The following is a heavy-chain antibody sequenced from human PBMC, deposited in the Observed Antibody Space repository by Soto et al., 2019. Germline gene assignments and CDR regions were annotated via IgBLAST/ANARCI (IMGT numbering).Heavy chain of an antibody. J-gene: IGHJ4*02. CDR3: VRHSGKIESSVGPRSFDY. CDR1: GYTFTSYA. Sequence: ASVKVSCKASGYTFTSYAMHWVRQAPGQRLEWMGWINAGNGNTKYSQKFQGRVTMSVDKSIGTAYLQWSSLKASDTAMYYCVRHSGKIESSVGPRSFDYWGQGTLVTVSS. V-gene: IGHV1-3*01. D-gene: IGHD6-13*01. CDR2: INAGNGNT.